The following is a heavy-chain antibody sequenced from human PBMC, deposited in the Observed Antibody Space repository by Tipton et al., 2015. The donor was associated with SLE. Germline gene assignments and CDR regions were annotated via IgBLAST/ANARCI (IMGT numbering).Heavy chain of an antibody. CDR1: GYSFATYW. V-gene: IGHV5-51*01. J-gene: IGHJ6*03. CDR2: IYPADSDT. Sequence: VQLVQSGAEVKKPGESLKISCKASGYSFATYWIGWVRQMPGKGLEWMGIIYPADSDTRYSPSFQGQVAISADKSINTAYLQWSSLKASDTAIYYCARHEKVPYINVWGKGTTVTVSS. CDR3: ARHEKVPYINV.